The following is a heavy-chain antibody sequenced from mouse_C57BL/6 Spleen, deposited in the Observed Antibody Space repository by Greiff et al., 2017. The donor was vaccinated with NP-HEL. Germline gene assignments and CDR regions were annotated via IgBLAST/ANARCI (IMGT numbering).Heavy chain of an antibody. CDR1: GYTFTGYW. J-gene: IGHJ4*01. V-gene: IGHV1-9*01. CDR2: ILPGSGST. Sequence: VQLQQSGAELMKPGASVKLSCKATGYTFTGYWIEWVKQRPGHGLEWIGEILPGSGSTNYNEKFKGKATFTADTSSKTAYMQLSSLTTEDAAIYDCARREDYYGSSYYAMDYWGQGTSVTVSS. CDR3: ARREDYYGSSYYAMDY. D-gene: IGHD1-1*01.